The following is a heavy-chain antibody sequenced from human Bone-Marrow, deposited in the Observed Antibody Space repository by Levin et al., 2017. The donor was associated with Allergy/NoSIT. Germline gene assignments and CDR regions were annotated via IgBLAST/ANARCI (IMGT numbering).Heavy chain of an antibody. CDR2: ISYDGSDK. CDR3: ARVYESYYFDY. V-gene: IGHV3-30*09. CDR1: GFTFGSYG. D-gene: IGHD3-3*01. Sequence: LSLTCAASGFTFGSYGMHWVRQAPGKGLQWVAVISYDGSDKNYADSVKGRFAISRDNSKNTLFLQMNSLRPEDTAVYYCARVYESYYFDYWGQGSLVTVSS. J-gene: IGHJ4*02.